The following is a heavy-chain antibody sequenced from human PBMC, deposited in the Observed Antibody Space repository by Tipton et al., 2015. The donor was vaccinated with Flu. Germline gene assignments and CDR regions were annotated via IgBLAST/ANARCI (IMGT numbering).Heavy chain of an antibody. V-gene: IGHV4-39*01. J-gene: IGHJ4*02. Sequence: TLSLTCTVSGASISRNSYYWGWIRQSPEKGLEWIGSIYYRGTTYYNPSLKSRVTISIDTSKNQFSLRLTPVTAADTAVYYCARLTYDYGLLDYWGQGTLVTVSS. CDR2: IYYRGTT. CDR3: ARLTYDYGLLDY. CDR1: GASISRNSYY. D-gene: IGHD4/OR15-4a*01.